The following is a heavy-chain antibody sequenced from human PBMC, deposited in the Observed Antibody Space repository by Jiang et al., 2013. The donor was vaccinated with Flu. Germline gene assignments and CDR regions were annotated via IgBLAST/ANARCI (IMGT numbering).Heavy chain of an antibody. CDR1: GLTVNDNY. J-gene: IGHJ3*02. CDR2: FYSDGTT. CDR3: ARYFDRTGPWSLGAFDI. Sequence: PGGSLRLSCAASGLTVNDNYMSWVRQAPGKGLEWVSSFYSDGTTYYGDSVKGRFTISRDNSKNTLYLQMDSLRAEDTAVYYCARYFDRTGPWSLGAFDIWGQGTVVTVSS. V-gene: IGHV3-53*01. D-gene: IGHD3-9*01.